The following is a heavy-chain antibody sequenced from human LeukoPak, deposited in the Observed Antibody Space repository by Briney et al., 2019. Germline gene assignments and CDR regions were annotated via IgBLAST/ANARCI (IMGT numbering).Heavy chain of an antibody. CDR3: ARGNSGSYSY. D-gene: IGHD1-26*01. V-gene: IGHV3-21*01. CDR1: GFTFRNFW. Sequence: GGSLRLSCVVSGFTFRNFWMSWVRQAPGKGLEWVSSISSSSSYIYYADSVKGRFTISRDNAKNSLYLQMNSLRAEDTAVYYCARGNSGSYSYWGQGTLVTVSS. CDR2: ISSSSSYI. J-gene: IGHJ4*02.